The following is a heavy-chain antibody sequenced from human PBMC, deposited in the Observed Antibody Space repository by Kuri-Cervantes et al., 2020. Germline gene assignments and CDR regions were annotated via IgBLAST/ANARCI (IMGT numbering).Heavy chain of an antibody. D-gene: IGHD5-12*01. V-gene: IGHV3-23*01. Sequence: GESLKISCAASGFTFSSYAMSWVRQAPGKGLEWVSAISGSGGSTYYADSVKGRFTISRDNSKNTLYLQMNSLRAEDTAVYYCAIGRGYSGYDPLDIWDQGTMVTVSS. CDR1: GFTFSSYA. CDR3: AIGRGYSGYDPLDI. J-gene: IGHJ3*02. CDR2: ISGSGGST.